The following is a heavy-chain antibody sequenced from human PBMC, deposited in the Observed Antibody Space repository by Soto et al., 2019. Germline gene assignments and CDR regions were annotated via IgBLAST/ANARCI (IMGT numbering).Heavy chain of an antibody. J-gene: IGHJ4*02. D-gene: IGHD6-13*01. CDR2: ISYDGSNK. V-gene: IGHV3-30*18. CDR3: AKSLAAAGYYFDY. CDR1: GFTFSSYG. Sequence: QVQLVESGGGVVQPGRSLRLSCAASGFTFSSYGMHWVRQAPGKGPEWVAVISYDGSNKYYADSVKGRFTISRDNSKNTLYLQMNSLRAEDTAVYYCAKSLAAAGYYFDYWGQGTLVTVSS.